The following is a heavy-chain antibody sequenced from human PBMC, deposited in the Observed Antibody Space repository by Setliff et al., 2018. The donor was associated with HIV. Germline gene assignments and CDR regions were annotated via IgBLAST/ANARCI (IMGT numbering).Heavy chain of an antibody. J-gene: IGHJ3*02. V-gene: IGHV4-4*07. CDR2: AHSSATS. Sequence: SETLSLTCAVSGDSVSGYYWSWIRQSAGRGLEWIGRAHSSATSNYNPSLKGRVAMSVDTAKNQFSLKLTSVSAADTAVYFCARDRIEVIAETPHDVFDIWGRGTMVTVS. CDR3: ARDRIEVIAETPHDVFDI. D-gene: IGHD6-13*01. CDR1: GDSVSGYY.